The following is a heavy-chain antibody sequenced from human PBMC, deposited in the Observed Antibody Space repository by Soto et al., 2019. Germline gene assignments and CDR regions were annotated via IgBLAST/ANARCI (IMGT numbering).Heavy chain of an antibody. V-gene: IGHV4-39*01. CDR2: LYYSGST. J-gene: IGHJ4*02. D-gene: IGHD3-22*01. CDR3: VGSGYSPFDY. Sequence: SETLSLTCTVSGGSISSSSYYWGWIRQPPGKGLEWIGSLYYSGSTYYNPSLKSRVTIFVDTSKNQFSLKLSSVTAADTAVYYCVGSGYSPFDYWGQGTLVSVSS. CDR1: GGSISSSSYY.